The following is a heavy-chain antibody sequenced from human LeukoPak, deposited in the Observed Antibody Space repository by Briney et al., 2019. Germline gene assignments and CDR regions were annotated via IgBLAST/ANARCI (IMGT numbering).Heavy chain of an antibody. CDR2: IYYSGST. J-gene: IGHJ2*01. Sequence: PSETLSLTCTVSGGSISSYYWSWIRQPPGKGLEWIGYIYYSGSTNYNPSLKSRVTISVDTSKNQFSLKLCSVTAADTAVYYCARDGCSSTSCYSPGDWYFDLWGRGTLVTVSS. D-gene: IGHD2-2*02. CDR1: GGSISSYY. V-gene: IGHV4-59*01. CDR3: ARDGCSSTSCYSPGDWYFDL.